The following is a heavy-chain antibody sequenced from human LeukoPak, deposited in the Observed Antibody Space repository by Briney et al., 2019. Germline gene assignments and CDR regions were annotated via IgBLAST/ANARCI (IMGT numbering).Heavy chain of an antibody. D-gene: IGHD3-3*01. CDR2: IYHSGST. V-gene: IGHV4-4*02. CDR1: GGSISSSNW. J-gene: IGHJ1*01. CDR3: AREIGGSVYYDFWSGYYIQH. Sequence: SGTLSLTCAVSGGSISSSNWWSWVRQPPGKGLEWIGEIYHSGSTNYNPSLKSRVTISVDKSKNQFSLKLSSVTAADTAVYYCAREIGGSVYYDFWSGYYIQHWGQGTLVTVSS.